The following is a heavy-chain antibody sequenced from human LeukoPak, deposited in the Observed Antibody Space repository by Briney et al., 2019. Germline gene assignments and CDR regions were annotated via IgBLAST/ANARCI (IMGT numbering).Heavy chain of an antibody. CDR3: ARSVSVRYMDV. CDR2: ISYDGSNK. D-gene: IGHD5/OR15-5a*01. J-gene: IGHJ6*03. V-gene: IGHV3-30*01. Sequence: GGSLRLSCAASGFNFNNYAMHWVRQAPGKGLEWVAVISYDGSNKYYADSVKGRFTISRDNSKNTLYLQMNSLRAEDTAVYYCARSVSVRYMDVWGKGTTVTVSS. CDR1: GFNFNNYA.